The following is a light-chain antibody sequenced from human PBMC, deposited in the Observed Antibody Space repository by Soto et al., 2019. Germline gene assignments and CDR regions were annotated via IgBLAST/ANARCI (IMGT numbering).Light chain of an antibody. CDR3: QQYNNWPRT. J-gene: IGKJ1*01. CDR1: QSVSNN. V-gene: IGKV3-15*01. CDR2: GAS. Sequence: EIVMTQSPATLSVSPGERATLSCRASQSVSNNLAWYQQKPGQAPRLLISGASTSATGIPARFSDSGSGTEFTLTISSLQSEDFAVYYCQQYNNWPRTFGQGTKVEIK.